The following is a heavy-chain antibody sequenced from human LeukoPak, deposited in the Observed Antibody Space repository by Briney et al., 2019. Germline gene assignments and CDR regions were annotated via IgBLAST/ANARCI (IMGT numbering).Heavy chain of an antibody. CDR3: ATVTITFGGVIVNNWFDP. V-gene: IGHV1-24*01. J-gene: IGHJ5*02. Sequence: ASVKVSCKVSGYTLTELSMHWVRQAPGKGLEWMGGFDPEDGETIYAQKFQGRVTMTEDTSTDTAYTELSSLRSEDTAVYYCATVTITFGGVIVNNWFDPWGQGTLVTVSS. D-gene: IGHD3-16*02. CDR2: FDPEDGET. CDR1: GYTLTELS.